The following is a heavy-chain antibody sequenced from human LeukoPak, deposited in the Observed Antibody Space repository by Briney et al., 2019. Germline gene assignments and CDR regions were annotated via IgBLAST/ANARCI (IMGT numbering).Heavy chain of an antibody. J-gene: IGHJ4*02. CDR2: IYHSGST. CDR1: GSSINNYY. CDR3: ARGIITTRRGIIQSFDY. V-gene: IGHV4-59*01. Sequence: SETLSLTCTASGSSINNYYWTWIRQPPGKGLEWAGYIYHSGSTNYNPSLKSRVTISIDTSKNQFSLKVSSVTAADTAVYYCARGIITTRRGIIQSFDYWGQGTLVTVSS. D-gene: IGHD3-10*01.